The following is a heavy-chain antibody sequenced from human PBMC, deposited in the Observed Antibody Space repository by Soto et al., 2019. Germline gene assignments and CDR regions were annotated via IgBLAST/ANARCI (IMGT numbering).Heavy chain of an antibody. J-gene: IGHJ4*02. CDR3: ARPSPYYYDSSGYPSKSFFDY. CDR2: IIPIFGTA. V-gene: IGHV1-69*06. CDR1: GGTFSSYA. Sequence: QVQLVQSGAEVKKPGSSVKVSCKASGGTFSSYAISWVRQAPGQGLEWMGGIIPIFGTANYAQKFQGRVTITADKSTSTAYMELSSLRSEDTALYYYARPSPYYYDSSGYPSKSFFDYWGQGTLVTVSS. D-gene: IGHD3-22*01.